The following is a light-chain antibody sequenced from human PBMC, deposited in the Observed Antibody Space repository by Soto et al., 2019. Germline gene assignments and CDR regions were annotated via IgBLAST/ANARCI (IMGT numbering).Light chain of an antibody. CDR1: TSNFGSNS. CDR3: AAWDDSVKGVL. CDR2: GNN. J-gene: IGLJ2*01. Sequence: QSVLTQSPSASGTPGQRVTISCSGDTSNFGSNSVNWYQQLPGTAPKVVIYGNNQRPSGVPDRFSGSKSGTSASLAISGLQSDDEADYYCAAWDDSVKGVLFGGGTKLTVL. V-gene: IGLV1-44*01.